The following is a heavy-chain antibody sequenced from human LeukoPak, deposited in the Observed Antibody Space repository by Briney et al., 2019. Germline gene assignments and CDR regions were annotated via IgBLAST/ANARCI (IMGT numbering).Heavy chain of an antibody. CDR3: ARDSGYDFSSFDY. V-gene: IGHV1-69*04. Sequence: ASVKVSCKASGGTFSSYAISWVRQAPGQGLEWMGRIIPILGIANYAQKFQGRVTITAGKSTSTAYMELSSLRSEDTAVYYCARDSGYDFSSFDYWGQGTLVTVSS. CDR2: IIPILGIA. CDR1: GGTFSSYA. J-gene: IGHJ4*02. D-gene: IGHD5-12*01.